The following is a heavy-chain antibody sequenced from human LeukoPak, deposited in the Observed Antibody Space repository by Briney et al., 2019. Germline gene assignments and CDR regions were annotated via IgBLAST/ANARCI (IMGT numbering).Heavy chain of an antibody. CDR2: IKSNADGGTP. Sequence: PGGSLRLSCAASGFSFMNAWMIWVRQAPGKGLEWVGRIKSNADGGTPDYAAPARGRFTISRDDSKNTLYLQMNSLKTEDTAVYYCTTFYHEYSPYWGRGTLVTVSP. CDR1: GFSFMNAW. CDR3: TTFYHEYSPY. J-gene: IGHJ4*02. V-gene: IGHV3-15*01. D-gene: IGHD2/OR15-2a*01.